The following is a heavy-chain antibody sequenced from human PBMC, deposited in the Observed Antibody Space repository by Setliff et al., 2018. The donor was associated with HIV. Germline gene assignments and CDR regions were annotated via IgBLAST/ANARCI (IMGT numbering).Heavy chain of an antibody. Sequence: ASVKVSCKASGYTFTDYVIHWVRQAPGQRPEWMAWIITGNGDTHYSQKFRDRVTVTRDTSANTAFMELNTLTSEDTAVYYCARDDVAAPGSHHDYWGQGTLVTISS. CDR3: ARDDVAAPGSHHDY. V-gene: IGHV1-3*04. CDR1: GYTFTDYV. CDR2: IITGNGDT. J-gene: IGHJ4*02. D-gene: IGHD6-13*01.